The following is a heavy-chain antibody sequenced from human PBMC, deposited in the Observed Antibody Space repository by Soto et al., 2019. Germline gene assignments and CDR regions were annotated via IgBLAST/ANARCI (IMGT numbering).Heavy chain of an antibody. CDR2: IVRDGTEQ. V-gene: IGHV3-33*01. CDR3: ASDDVDPDNGFDY. J-gene: IGHJ4*02. Sequence: QVQLVESGGGVVQPGSSLRLLCAASGFTFSEHGMHWVRQAPGTGLEWLAVIVRDGTEQHYADSVKDRFTISRDNSKNTLYLQMNSLRVDDTGGYYCASDDVDPDNGFDYWGQGTVLTVSS. CDR1: GFTFSEHG. D-gene: IGHD1-20*01.